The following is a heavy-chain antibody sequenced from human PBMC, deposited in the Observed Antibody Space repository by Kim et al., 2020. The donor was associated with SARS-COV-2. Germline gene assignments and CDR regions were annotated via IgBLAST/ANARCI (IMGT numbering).Heavy chain of an antibody. J-gene: IGHJ6*02. CDR1: GFTFSSYW. Sequence: GGSLRLSCAASGFTFSSYWMSWVRQAPGKGLEWVANIKQDGSEKYYVDSVKGRFTISRDNAKNSLYLQMNSLRAEDTAVYYCARAHSIWYLFYYYGMDVWGQGTTVTVSS. CDR3: ARAHSIWYLFYYYGMDV. CDR2: IKQDGSEK. V-gene: IGHV3-7*03. D-gene: IGHD6-13*01.